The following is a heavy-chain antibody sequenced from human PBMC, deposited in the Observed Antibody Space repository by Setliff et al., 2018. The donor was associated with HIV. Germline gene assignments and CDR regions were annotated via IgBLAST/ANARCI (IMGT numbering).Heavy chain of an antibody. Sequence: GGSLRLSCTASGFTFNNFAINWVRQAPGKGLEWVGFISGNAYPGTTEYAASVEGRFTVSRDDSKNSLYLQMNSLNTDDTATYYVIYYYYGYPYWGQGTLVTVSS. V-gene: IGHV3-49*04. CDR3: IYYYYGYPY. J-gene: IGHJ4*02. CDR2: ISGNAYPGTT. CDR1: GFTFNNFA. D-gene: IGHD3-10*01.